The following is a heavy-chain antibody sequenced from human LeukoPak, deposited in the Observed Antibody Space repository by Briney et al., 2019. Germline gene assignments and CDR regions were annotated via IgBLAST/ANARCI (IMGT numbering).Heavy chain of an antibody. J-gene: IGHJ5*02. CDR1: GFTFSSYS. CDR2: ISSSSSTI. V-gene: IGHV3-48*01. Sequence: SGGSLRLSCAASGFTFSSYSMNWVRQAPGKGLEWVSYISSSSSTIYYADSVKGRFTISRDNAKNSLYLQMNSLRAEDTAVYYCARDGSSGWYLWGWFDPWGQGTLVTVSS. CDR3: ARDGSSGWYLWGWFDP. D-gene: IGHD6-19*01.